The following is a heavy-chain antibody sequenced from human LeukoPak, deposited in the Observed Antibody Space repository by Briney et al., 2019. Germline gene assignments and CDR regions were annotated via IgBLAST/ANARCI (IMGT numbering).Heavy chain of an antibody. CDR1: GGTFSSYA. CDR3: ALVTTFGPAGAFDI. D-gene: IGHD3-16*01. J-gene: IGHJ3*02. Sequence: SVKVSRKASGGTFSSYAISWVRQAPGQGLEWMGGIIPIFGTANYAQKFRGRVTITADESTSTAYMELSSLRSEDTAVYYCALVTTFGPAGAFDIWGQGTMVTVSS. CDR2: IIPIFGTA. V-gene: IGHV1-69*01.